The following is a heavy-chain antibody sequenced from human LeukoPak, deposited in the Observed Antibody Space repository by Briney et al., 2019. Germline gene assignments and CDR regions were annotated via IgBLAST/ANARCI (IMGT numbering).Heavy chain of an antibody. CDR2: ISYDGSNK. D-gene: IGHD1-26*01. V-gene: IGHV3-30*18. CDR3: AKAHELVGATPLDY. CDR1: GFTFSSYG. Sequence: GRSLRLSCAASGFTFSSYGMHWVRQAPGKGLEWVAVISYDGSNKYYADSVKGRFTISRDNSKNTLYLQMNSLRAEDTAVYYCAKAHELVGATPLDYWGQGTLVTVSS. J-gene: IGHJ4*02.